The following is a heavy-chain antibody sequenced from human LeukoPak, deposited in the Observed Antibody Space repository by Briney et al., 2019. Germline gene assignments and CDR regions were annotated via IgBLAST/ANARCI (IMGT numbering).Heavy chain of an antibody. CDR1: GFTFSSDA. CDR3: AREHSGGAFDI. CDR2: ISSNGGST. V-gene: IGHV3-64*01. J-gene: IGHJ3*02. D-gene: IGHD1-26*01. Sequence: GGSLRLSCAASGFTFSSDAMHWVRQAPGKGLEYVSAISSNGGSTYYANSVKGRFTISRDDSKNTLYLQMGSLRAEDMAVYYCAREHSGGAFDIWGQGTMVTVSS.